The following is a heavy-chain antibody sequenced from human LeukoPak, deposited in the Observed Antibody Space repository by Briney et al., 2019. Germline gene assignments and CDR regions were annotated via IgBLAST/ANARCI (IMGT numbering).Heavy chain of an antibody. CDR1: GFTFSSYA. Sequence: PGGSLRLSCAASGFTFSSYAMSWVRQAPGKGLEWVSGISWNSGNIAYADSVKGRFTISRDNAKNSLYLQMNSLRAEDTALYYCAKGLTNYYDTSGTNYWGQGTLVTVSS. J-gene: IGHJ4*02. D-gene: IGHD3-22*01. CDR3: AKGLTNYYDTSGTNY. V-gene: IGHV3-9*01. CDR2: ISWNSGNI.